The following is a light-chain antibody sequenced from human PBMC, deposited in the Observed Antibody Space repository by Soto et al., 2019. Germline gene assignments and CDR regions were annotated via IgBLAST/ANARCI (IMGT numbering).Light chain of an antibody. V-gene: IGLV2-14*01. Sequence: QSVLTQPASVSGSPGQSITISCTGTSSDVGGYNYVSWYQQHPGKAPKLMIYEVSNRPSGVSNRFSGSKSGNTASLTISGLQAEDEADYYCGSYTSSSTPFYVFGTGTRSPS. CDR2: EVS. J-gene: IGLJ1*01. CDR1: SSDVGGYNY. CDR3: GSYTSSSTPFYV.